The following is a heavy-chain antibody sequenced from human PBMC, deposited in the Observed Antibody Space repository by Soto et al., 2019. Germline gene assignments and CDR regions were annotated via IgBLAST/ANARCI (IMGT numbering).Heavy chain of an antibody. J-gene: IGHJ4*02. D-gene: IGHD2-2*01. V-gene: IGHV3-7*01. Sequence: EVQLVESGGGLVQPGGSLRLSCAASGFTFSSYWMSWVRQAPGKGLEWVANIKQDGSEKYYVDSVKGRVTISRDNANNSLYLQMNSLRAEDTAVYYCARGRGCSTGCHNFDYWGQGTLVTVSS. CDR2: IKQDGSEK. CDR3: ARGRGCSTGCHNFDY. CDR1: GFTFSSYW.